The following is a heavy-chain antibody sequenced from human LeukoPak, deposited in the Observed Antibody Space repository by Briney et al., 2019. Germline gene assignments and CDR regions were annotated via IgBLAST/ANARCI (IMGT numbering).Heavy chain of an antibody. CDR3: ARLGVHDYVWGSYRLDY. CDR2: ISSSSSYI. Sequence: PGGSLRLSCAASGFTFSSYWMSWVRQAPGKGLEWVSSISSSSSYIYYADSVKGRFTISRDNAKNSLYLQMNSLRAEDTAVYYCARLGVHDYVWGSYRLDYWGQGTLVTVSS. J-gene: IGHJ4*02. V-gene: IGHV3-21*01. CDR1: GFTFSSYW. D-gene: IGHD3-16*02.